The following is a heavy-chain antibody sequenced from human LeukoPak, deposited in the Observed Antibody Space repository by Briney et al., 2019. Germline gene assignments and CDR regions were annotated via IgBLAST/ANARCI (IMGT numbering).Heavy chain of an antibody. CDR2: IIPIFGTA. Sequence: SVKVSCKASGGTFSSYAISWVRQAPGQGLEWMGGIIPIFGTANYAQKFQGRVTITADESTSTAYMELSSLRSEDTAVYYCARVSPPTLDTAMVYAFDIWGQGTMVTVSS. CDR3: ARVSPPTLDTAMVYAFDI. CDR1: GGTFSSYA. J-gene: IGHJ3*02. D-gene: IGHD5-18*01. V-gene: IGHV1-69*13.